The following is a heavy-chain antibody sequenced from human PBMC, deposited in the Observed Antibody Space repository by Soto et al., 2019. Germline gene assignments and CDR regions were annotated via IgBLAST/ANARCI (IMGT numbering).Heavy chain of an antibody. CDR1: GGSISSGGYS. Sequence: QLQLQESGSGLVRPSQTLSLTCAVSGGSISSGGYSWNWIRQPPGKGLEWIGYIYHSGSTLYNPSLQSRVXIXVYXSKNQFSLKLSSVTTADTAVYYCARDQLEGNWFDPWGQGTLVTVSS. J-gene: IGHJ5*02. V-gene: IGHV4-30-2*01. CDR2: IYHSGST. CDR3: ARDQLEGNWFDP. D-gene: IGHD1-1*01.